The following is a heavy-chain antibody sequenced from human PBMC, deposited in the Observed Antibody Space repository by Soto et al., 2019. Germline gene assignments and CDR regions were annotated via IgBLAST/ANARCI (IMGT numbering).Heavy chain of an antibody. CDR3: ARASCSSTACYIPDYFDY. J-gene: IGHJ4*02. CDR1: GFTFSDFS. Sequence: PGGSLRISCTASGFTFSDFSLVWVRKGPQKGLEWVASITRYSDYVYYAESVEGRFTISRDNAKNTLFLHMDDLRAEDTAMYFCARASCSSTACYIPDYFDYWGQGTMVTVS. D-gene: IGHD2-2*02. CDR2: ITRYSDYV. V-gene: IGHV3-21*01.